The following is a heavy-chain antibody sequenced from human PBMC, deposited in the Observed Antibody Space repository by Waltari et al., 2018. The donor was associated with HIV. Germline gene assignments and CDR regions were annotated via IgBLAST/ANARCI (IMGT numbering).Heavy chain of an antibody. CDR2: SHHPGRN. CDR3: ARLGLLNPFDY. CDR1: GGSISRGDW. V-gene: IGHV4-4*02. D-gene: IGHD3-3*01. J-gene: IGHJ4*02. Sequence: QVQLQESGPGRVEPSGTLSLTCAVSGGSISRGDWWSWVRQPPGKGLEWIGESHHPGRNNYNPSLKSRVTIAVDKSKNQISLKLSSVTAADTAVYYCARLGLLNPFDYWGQGTLVTVSS.